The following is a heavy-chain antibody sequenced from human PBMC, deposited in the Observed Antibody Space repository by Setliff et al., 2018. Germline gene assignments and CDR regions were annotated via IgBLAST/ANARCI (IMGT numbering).Heavy chain of an antibody. Sequence: SETLSLTCAVSGYSISSGYYWGWIRQAPGKGLEWIASIYRSGSTYYNPSLKSRVTISVDTSKNQFSLKLSSVTAADTAVYYCARRATYYNFWSGYYDYWGQGTLVTVSS. D-gene: IGHD3-3*01. CDR3: ARRATYYNFWSGYYDY. CDR1: GYSISSGYY. V-gene: IGHV4-38-2*01. J-gene: IGHJ4*02. CDR2: IYRSGST.